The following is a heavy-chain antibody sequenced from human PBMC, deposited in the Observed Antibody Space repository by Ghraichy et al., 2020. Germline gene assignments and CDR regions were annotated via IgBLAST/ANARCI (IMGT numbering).Heavy chain of an antibody. D-gene: IGHD2-2*01. CDR3: ARGAGSASWELYGMDV. J-gene: IGHJ6*02. Sequence: GGSLRLSCAASGFTFSTYSMNWVRQAPGKGLEWLSYMSSTFSPIYYADSVKGRFTISRDNAKNSLSLQMNSLRAEDTAVYYCARGAGSASWELYGMDVWGQGTTVTVSS. CDR2: MSSTFSPI. CDR1: GFTFSTYS. V-gene: IGHV3-48*01.